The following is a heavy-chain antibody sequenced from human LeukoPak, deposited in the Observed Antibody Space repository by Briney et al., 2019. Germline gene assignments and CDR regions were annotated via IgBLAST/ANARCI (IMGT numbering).Heavy chain of an antibody. CDR1: GGSFSGYY. Sequence: SETLPLTCAVYGGSFSGYYWSWIRQPPGKGLEWIGEINHSGSTNYNPSLKSRVTISVDTSKNQFSLKLSSVTAADTAVYYCARGDYYDSSGYDYWGQGTLVTVSS. CDR3: ARGDYYDSSGYDY. V-gene: IGHV4-34*01. CDR2: INHSGST. D-gene: IGHD3-22*01. J-gene: IGHJ4*02.